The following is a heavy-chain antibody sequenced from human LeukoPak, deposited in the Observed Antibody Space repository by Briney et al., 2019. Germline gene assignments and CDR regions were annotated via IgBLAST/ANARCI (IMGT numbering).Heavy chain of an antibody. J-gene: IGHJ4*02. D-gene: IGHD3-16*01. CDR3: ASALGGQGGH. Sequence: GGSLTPSCAAYGFTLRTYLMDWGRPAPGKGTGWVSNINSDGSSTTYADCVKSRFTISRDNAKNTLFLQMSGLRADDTAVYYCASALGGQGGHWGQGTLVTVSS. V-gene: IGHV3-74*01. CDR1: GFTLRTYL. CDR2: INSDGSST.